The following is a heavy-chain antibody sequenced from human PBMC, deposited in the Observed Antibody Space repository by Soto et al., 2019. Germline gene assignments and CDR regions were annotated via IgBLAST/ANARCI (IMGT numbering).Heavy chain of an antibody. CDR3: ARPFYYGSGGRVYYMDV. J-gene: IGHJ6*03. D-gene: IGHD3-10*01. V-gene: IGHV4-39*01. Sequence: QLQLQESGPGLVKPSETLPLPCTVSGGSISSSSYYWGWIRQPPGKRLEWVGSIHYSGTTYHNPSHKSRVTISVDVSKNQFSLKLSAVTAADTAVYYGARPFYYGSGGRVYYMDVWGKGTTVTVSS. CDR2: IHYSGTT. CDR1: GGSISSSSYY.